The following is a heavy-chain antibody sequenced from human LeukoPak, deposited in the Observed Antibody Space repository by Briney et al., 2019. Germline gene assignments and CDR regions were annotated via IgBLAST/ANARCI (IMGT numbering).Heavy chain of an antibody. CDR3: AREAGVSIAAAGTDYYYYGMDV. D-gene: IGHD6-13*01. V-gene: IGHV3-30*04. J-gene: IGHJ6*02. CDR1: GFTFSSYA. CDR2: ISYDGSNK. Sequence: GRSLRLSCAASGFTFSSYAMHWVRQAPGKGLEWVAVISYDGSNKYYADSVKGRFTISRDNSKNTLYLQMNSLRAEDTAVYYCAREAGVSIAAAGTDYYYYGMDVWGQGTTATVSS.